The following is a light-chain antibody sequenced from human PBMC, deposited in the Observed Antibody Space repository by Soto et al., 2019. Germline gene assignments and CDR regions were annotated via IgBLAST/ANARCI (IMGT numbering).Light chain of an antibody. CDR2: GAS. CDR1: QSVSSN. CDR3: QQYNNWPPYT. Sequence: EIVMTQSPATLSVSPGERATLSCRASQSVSSNLAWYQQKPGQAPRLLIYGASTRATGIPARFSGSGSGTEVTLTISSLLSDDFLVYYCQQYNNWPPYTFGQGTKLEIK. V-gene: IGKV3-15*01. J-gene: IGKJ2*01.